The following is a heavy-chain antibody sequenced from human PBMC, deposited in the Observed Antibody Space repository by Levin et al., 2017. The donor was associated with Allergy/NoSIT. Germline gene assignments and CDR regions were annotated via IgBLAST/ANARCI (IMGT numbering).Heavy chain of an antibody. J-gene: IGHJ4*02. Sequence: SETLSLTCTVSGASISSSSYYWGWIRQPPGTGLEWIATFYYNGATYYNPSLKSRATISGDTSRNQFSLKLNTVTAADTAVYYCARLPVGSIDYWGQGTLVTVSS. CDR1: GASISSSSYY. CDR3: ARLPVGSIDY. CDR2: FYYNGAT. D-gene: IGHD1-1*01. V-gene: IGHV4-39*01.